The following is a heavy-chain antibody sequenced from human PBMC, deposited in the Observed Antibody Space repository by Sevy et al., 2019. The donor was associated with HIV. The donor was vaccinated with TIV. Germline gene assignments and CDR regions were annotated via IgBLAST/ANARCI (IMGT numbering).Heavy chain of an antibody. J-gene: IGHJ4*02. Sequence: SETLSLTCTVSGGSIGSGDYHWSWIRQPPGKGLEWIGYIYSSGSTYHNPSLKGRVTISIDTSENQFSLKLSSVTAADTAVYYCARTKYCSGGSCYFYFDYWGQGTLVTVSS. CDR2: IYSSGST. V-gene: IGHV4-30-4*01. CDR3: ARTKYCSGGSCYFYFDY. CDR1: GGSIGSGDYH. D-gene: IGHD2-15*01.